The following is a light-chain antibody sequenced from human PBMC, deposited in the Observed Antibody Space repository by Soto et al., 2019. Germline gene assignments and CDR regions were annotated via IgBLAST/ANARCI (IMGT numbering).Light chain of an antibody. J-gene: IGKJ1*01. CDR3: QQGYSTPWT. CDR2: AAS. V-gene: IGKV1-39*01. Sequence: DIHMSQSPSSLSASVGDRVTITCPPSQSIDNFLNWYQQKPATAPKLLIYAASTLQSGVPSRFSGSGSGTDFTLTLNSLQPEDFATYYCQQGYSTPWTFGQGTKVDI. CDR1: QSIDNF.